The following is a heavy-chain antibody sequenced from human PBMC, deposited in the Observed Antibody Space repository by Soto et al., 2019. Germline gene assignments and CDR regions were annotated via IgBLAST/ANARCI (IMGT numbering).Heavy chain of an antibody. Sequence: LSLTCTVYGGSLRSYYWIWIRQPPGEGLEWIGNIYYSGSTNYNPSRKSRVTMSVDMSKNQVSLKLSSVTAADTAVYYCTRVGGYYGDYPNFDYWGQGALVTVSS. D-gene: IGHD4-17*01. CDR1: GGSLRSYY. CDR2: IYYSGST. J-gene: IGHJ4*02. CDR3: TRVGGYYGDYPNFDY. V-gene: IGHV4-59*01.